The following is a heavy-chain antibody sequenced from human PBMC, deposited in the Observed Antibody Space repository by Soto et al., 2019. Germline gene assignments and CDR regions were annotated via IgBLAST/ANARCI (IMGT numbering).Heavy chain of an antibody. CDR1: GFTVSGNY. CDR3: TRDDSQWLVHIF. D-gene: IGHD6-19*01. V-gene: IGHV3-66*01. CDR2: IHSGGGT. J-gene: IGHJ4*02. Sequence: GGSLRLSCAASGFTVSGNYMSWVRQAPGKGLQWVSVIHSGGGTHYPDSVKGRFTASRDNSKNTLYLEMNSLRVEDSAVYYCTRDDSQWLVHIFWGQGTLITVSS.